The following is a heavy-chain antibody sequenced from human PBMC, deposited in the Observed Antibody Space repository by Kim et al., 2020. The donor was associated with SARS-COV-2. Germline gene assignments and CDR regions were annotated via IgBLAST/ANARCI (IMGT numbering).Heavy chain of an antibody. D-gene: IGHD6-19*01. CDR1: DGPFSGYH. J-gene: IGHJ3*01. CDR2: IDDSGRT. CDR3: ARRRGSGWSLDAFRL. V-gene: IGHV4-34*01. Sequence: SETLSLTCTAHDGPFSGYHWSWIRQVPGKGLEWIGEIDDSGRTRYNPSLTSRVTMTIDTSKSKLSLNVTSMSAADTAMYYCARRRGSGWSLDAFRLWGQGTMVVVSS.